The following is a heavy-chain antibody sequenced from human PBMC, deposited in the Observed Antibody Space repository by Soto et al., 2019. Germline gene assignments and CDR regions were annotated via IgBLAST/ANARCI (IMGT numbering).Heavy chain of an antibody. CDR1: GGTFSSYA. V-gene: IGHV1-69*13. D-gene: IGHD2-15*01. J-gene: IGHJ5*02. Sequence: SVKVSCKASGGTFSSYAISWVRQAPGQGLEWMGGIIPIFGTANYAQKFQGRVTITADESTSTAYMELSSLRSEDTAVYYCARDTPILGYCSGGSCPGSFDPWGQGTLVTVSS. CDR2: IIPIFGTA. CDR3: ARDTPILGYCSGGSCPGSFDP.